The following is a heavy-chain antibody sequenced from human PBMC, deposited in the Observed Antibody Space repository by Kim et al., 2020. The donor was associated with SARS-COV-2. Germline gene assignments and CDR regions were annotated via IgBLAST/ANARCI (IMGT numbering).Heavy chain of an antibody. Sequence: RFTISRDNAKNSLYLQMNSLRAEDTAVYYCARLFRERLRFLEWSSYYFDYWGQGTLVTVSS. D-gene: IGHD3-3*01. J-gene: IGHJ4*02. V-gene: IGHV3-11*06. CDR3: ARLFRERLRFLEWSSYYFDY.